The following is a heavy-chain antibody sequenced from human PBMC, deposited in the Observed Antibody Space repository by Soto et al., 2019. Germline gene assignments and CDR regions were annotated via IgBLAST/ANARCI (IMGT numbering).Heavy chain of an antibody. CDR3: ARDMRNRVGASPSCDF. Sequence: PGGSLRLSCAASGFTFGSYSMNWVRQAPGKGLEWVSYISHSSGTIYYADSVKGRFTISRDNAKNSLYLQMNSLRDEDTAVYYCARDMRNRVGASPSCDFWGQGTLVTVSS. J-gene: IGHJ4*02. V-gene: IGHV3-48*02. D-gene: IGHD1-26*01. CDR2: ISHSSGTI. CDR1: GFTFGSYS.